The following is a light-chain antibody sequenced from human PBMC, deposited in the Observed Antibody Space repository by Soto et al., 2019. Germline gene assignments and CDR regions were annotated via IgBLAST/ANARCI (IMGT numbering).Light chain of an antibody. Sequence: EIVLTQSPATLSLSPGERATLSCRASQSVGSNLAWYQQIPGQAPRLLIYDASNRATGIPARFSGSGSGTDFTLAISSLEPEDFAVYYCQHRSNWPWTFGQGTKVDIK. CDR2: DAS. V-gene: IGKV3-11*01. CDR3: QHRSNWPWT. J-gene: IGKJ1*01. CDR1: QSVGSN.